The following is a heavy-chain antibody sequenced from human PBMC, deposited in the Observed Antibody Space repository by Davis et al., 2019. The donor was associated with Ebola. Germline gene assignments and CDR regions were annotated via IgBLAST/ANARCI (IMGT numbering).Heavy chain of an antibody. J-gene: IGHJ5*02. CDR3: ARDGDGSYDFWSARNWFDP. V-gene: IGHV1-18*01. Sequence: SVKVSCKASGYTFTSHGTSWVRQLPEQGPEWMGRNSAYSGNTNYPQKLKGRVTMTTDTSTSTAYMELRSLRSDDTAVYYCARDGDGSYDFWSARNWFDPWGQGTLVTVSS. D-gene: IGHD3-3*01. CDR1: GYTFTSHG. CDR2: NSAYSGNT.